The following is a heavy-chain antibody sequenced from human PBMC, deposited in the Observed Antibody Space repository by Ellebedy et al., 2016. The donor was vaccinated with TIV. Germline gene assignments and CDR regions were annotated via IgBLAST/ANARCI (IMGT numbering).Heavy chain of an antibody. J-gene: IGHJ4*02. Sequence: GESLKISCAASGFTFSSYGMHWVRQAPGKGLEWVAVISYDGSNKYYADSVKGRFTISRDNSKNTLYLQMNSLRAEDTAVYYCAKASVAADYYFDYWGQGTLVTVSS. CDR1: GFTFSSYG. V-gene: IGHV3-30*18. D-gene: IGHD6-13*01. CDR2: ISYDGSNK. CDR3: AKASVAADYYFDY.